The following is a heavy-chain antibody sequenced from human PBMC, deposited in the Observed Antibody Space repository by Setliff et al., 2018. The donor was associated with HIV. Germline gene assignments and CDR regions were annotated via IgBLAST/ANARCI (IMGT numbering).Heavy chain of an antibody. CDR1: GTSFTNYW. D-gene: IGHD2-8*01. CDR2: IYPRDSDT. J-gene: IGHJ3*02. V-gene: IGHV5-51*01. CDR3: ARTKTLGAFDI. Sequence: GESLKISCKGSGTSFTNYWIGWVRQLPGKGLEWMGIIYPRDSDTRYSPSFQGRFTISRDNAKNSLYLQMNSLRAEDTALYYCARTKTLGAFDIWGQGTMVTVSS.